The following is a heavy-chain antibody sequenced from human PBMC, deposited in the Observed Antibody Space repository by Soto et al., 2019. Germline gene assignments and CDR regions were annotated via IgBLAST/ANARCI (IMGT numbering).Heavy chain of an antibody. CDR1: GFTFSSYA. Sequence: GGSLRLSCAASGFTFSSYAMSWVRQAPGKGLEWVSAISGSGGSTYYADSVKGRFTISRDNSKNTLYLQMNSLRAEDTAVYYCAKVSFGPIFGLQYYFDYWGQGTLVTVSS. CDR3: AKVSFGPIFGLQYYFDY. V-gene: IGHV3-23*01. J-gene: IGHJ4*02. CDR2: ISGSGGST. D-gene: IGHD3-3*01.